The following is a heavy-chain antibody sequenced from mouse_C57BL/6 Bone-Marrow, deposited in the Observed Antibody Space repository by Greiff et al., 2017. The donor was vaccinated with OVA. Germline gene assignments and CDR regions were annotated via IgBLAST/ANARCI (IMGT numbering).Heavy chain of an antibody. J-gene: IGHJ1*03. CDR2: ISDGGSYT. D-gene: IGHD1-1*01. CDR1: GFTFSSYA. V-gene: IGHV5-4*03. Sequence: EVMLVESGGVLVKPGGSLKLSCAASGFTFSSYAMSWVRQTPEKRLEWVATISDGGSYTYYPDNVKGRFTISRDNAKNNLYLQMSHLKSEDTAMYYCARAPTTVVSYWYFDVWGTGTTVTVSS. CDR3: ARAPTTVVSYWYFDV.